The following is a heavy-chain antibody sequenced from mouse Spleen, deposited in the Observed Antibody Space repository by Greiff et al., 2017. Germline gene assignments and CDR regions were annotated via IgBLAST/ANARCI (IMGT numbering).Heavy chain of an antibody. J-gene: IGHJ4*01. CDR1: GFTFSDYG. D-gene: IGHD1-1*01. V-gene: IGHV5-17*01. Sequence: DVKLQESGGGLVKPGGSLKLSCAASGFTFSDYGMHWVRQAPEKGLEWVAYISSGSSTIYYADTVKGRFTISRDNAKNTLFLQMTSLRSEDTAMYYCARKTTVVATNAMDYWGQGTSVTVSS. CDR3: ARKTTVVATNAMDY. CDR2: ISSGSSTI.